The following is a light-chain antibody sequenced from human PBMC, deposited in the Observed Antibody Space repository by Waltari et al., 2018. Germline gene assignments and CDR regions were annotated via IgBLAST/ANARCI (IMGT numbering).Light chain of an antibody. Sequence: QSALTQPASVSGSPGQSITISCTATSNAVDYNSVSWYQQHPGKAPKLMIYDVTKRPAGVSNRFSGSKSGNTASLTISGLQAEDEADYHCSSYTSSNTVVFGGGTKLTVL. CDR1: SNAVDYNS. CDR3: SSYTSSNTVV. J-gene: IGLJ3*02. V-gene: IGLV2-14*01. CDR2: DVT.